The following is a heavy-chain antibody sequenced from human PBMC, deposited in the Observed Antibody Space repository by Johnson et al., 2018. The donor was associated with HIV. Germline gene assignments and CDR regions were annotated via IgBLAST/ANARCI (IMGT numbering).Heavy chain of an antibody. CDR1: EFILSDYY. CDR3: ASSRRGQQLVPLAFDI. J-gene: IGHJ3*02. Sequence: QVQLVESGGALVKPGGSLRLSCGASEFILSDYYISWVRQAPEKGLEWISYISSSGGTIFYADSVKGRFTISRDIAKNTLYLQMNSLRAEDTAVYYCASSRRGQQLVPLAFDIWGQGTMVTVSS. D-gene: IGHD6-13*01. CDR2: ISSSGGTI. V-gene: IGHV3-11*04.